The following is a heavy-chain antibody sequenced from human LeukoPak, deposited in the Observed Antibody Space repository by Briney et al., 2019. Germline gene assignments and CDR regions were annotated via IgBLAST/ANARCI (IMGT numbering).Heavy chain of an antibody. CDR3: AKNVGNSRSLPEY. D-gene: IGHD4-23*01. V-gene: IGHV3-23*01. Sequence: GGSLRLSCAPSGFTFNTFAMTWVRQAPGKGLEWVSAISNYGDYTYYADSVKGRFTISRDNSKNTLFLQMNTLRAEDTAVYYCAKNVGNSRSLPEYWGRGTLVTVSS. CDR2: ISNYGDYT. J-gene: IGHJ4*02. CDR1: GFTFNTFA.